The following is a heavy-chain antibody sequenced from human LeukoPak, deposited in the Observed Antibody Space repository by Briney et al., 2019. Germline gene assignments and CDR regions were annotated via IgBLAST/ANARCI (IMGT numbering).Heavy chain of an antibody. CDR1: GFTFSTYW. D-gene: IGHD3-22*01. CDR3: SRSLYDSSGYNGY. Sequence: GGSLRLSCAASGFTFSTYWMTWVRQTPGKGLEWVANIKQDGSEKYYADSVKGRFTISRDNAKNSVYLQTSGLRRQETAEYDVSRSLYDSSGYNGYWGQGVLVTVSS. CDR2: IKQDGSEK. J-gene: IGHJ4*02. V-gene: IGHV3-7*01.